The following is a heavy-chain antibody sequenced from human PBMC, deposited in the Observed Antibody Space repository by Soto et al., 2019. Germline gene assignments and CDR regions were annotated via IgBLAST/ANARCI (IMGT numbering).Heavy chain of an antibody. D-gene: IGHD6-19*01. CDR3: ARERIAVAGLNWFDP. Sequence: EVQLVESGGGLVQPGGSLRLSCAASGFTFSSYSMNWVRQAPGKGLEWGSYISSSSSTIYYADSVKGRFTISRDNAKNSLYLQMNSLRAEDTAVYYCARERIAVAGLNWFDPWGQGTLVTVSS. V-gene: IGHV3-48*01. J-gene: IGHJ5*02. CDR2: ISSSSSTI. CDR1: GFTFSSYS.